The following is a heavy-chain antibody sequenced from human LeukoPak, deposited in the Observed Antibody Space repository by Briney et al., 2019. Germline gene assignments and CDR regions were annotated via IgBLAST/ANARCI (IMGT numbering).Heavy chain of an antibody. CDR1: GFSLSTSGVG. J-gene: IGHJ4*02. D-gene: IGHD3-16*01. Sequence: SGPTLVKPTQTLTLTCSFSGFSLSTSGVGVGWIRQPPGKALEWLALIYWDDDKRYSPSLKSRLTITKDTSKNQVVLTMTNMDPVDTATYYCAHRLGPTYYFDYWGQGSLVTVSS. V-gene: IGHV2-5*02. CDR2: IYWDDDK. CDR3: AHRLGPTYYFDY.